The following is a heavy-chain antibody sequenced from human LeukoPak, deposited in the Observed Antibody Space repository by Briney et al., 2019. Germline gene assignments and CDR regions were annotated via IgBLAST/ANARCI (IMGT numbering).Heavy chain of an antibody. J-gene: IGHJ5*02. V-gene: IGHV3-30*18. CDR3: AKASLRFLEWPNWFDP. CDR1: GFTFSSYG. D-gene: IGHD3-3*01. Sequence: GGSLRLPCAASGFTFSSYGMHWVRQAPGKGLEWVAVISYDGSNKYYADSVKGRFTISRDNSKNTLYLQMNSLRAEDTAVYYCAKASLRFLEWPNWFDPWGQGTLVTVSS. CDR2: ISYDGSNK.